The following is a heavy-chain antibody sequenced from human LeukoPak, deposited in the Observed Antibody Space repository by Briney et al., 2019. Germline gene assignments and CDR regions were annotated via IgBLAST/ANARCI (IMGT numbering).Heavy chain of an antibody. CDR3: ARDAQPTSIAARGYYYYGMDV. D-gene: IGHD6-6*01. CDR2: ISSSSSYI. J-gene: IGHJ6*02. CDR1: GFTFSSYS. Sequence: GGSLRLSCAASGFTFSSYSMNWVRQAPGKGLEWVSSISSSSSYIYYADSVKGRFTISRDNAKNSLYLQMNSLRAEDTAVYYCARDAQPTSIAARGYYYYGMDVWGQGTTVTVSS. V-gene: IGHV3-21*04.